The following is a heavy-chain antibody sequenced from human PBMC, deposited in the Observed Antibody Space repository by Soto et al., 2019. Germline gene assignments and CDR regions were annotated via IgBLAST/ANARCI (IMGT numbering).Heavy chain of an antibody. D-gene: IGHD2-15*01. J-gene: IGHJ6*02. CDR3: ARAGIIVVVAATTFSGMDV. Sequence: QVQLVQSGAEVKKPGASVKVSCKASGYTFTSYDINWVRQATGQGLAWMGWMNPNSGNTGYAQKFQGRVTMTRNTSISTAYMELSSLRSEDTAVYYCARAGIIVVVAATTFSGMDVWGQGTTVTVSS. CDR1: GYTFTSYD. V-gene: IGHV1-8*01. CDR2: MNPNSGNT.